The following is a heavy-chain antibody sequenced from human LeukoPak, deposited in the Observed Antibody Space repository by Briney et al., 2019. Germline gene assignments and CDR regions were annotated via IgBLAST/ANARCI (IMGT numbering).Heavy chain of an antibody. V-gene: IGHV1-8*01. D-gene: IGHD3-10*01. Sequence: ASVKVSCKASGYTFTSYDINWVRQATGQGLEWMGWMNPNSGNTGYAQKFQGRVTMTRNTSISTAYMELSSLRSEDTAVYYCARDRVLTHRGYYYGMDVWGQGTTVTVSS. CDR1: GYTFTSYD. CDR2: MNPNSGNT. CDR3: ARDRVLTHRGYYYGMDV. J-gene: IGHJ6*02.